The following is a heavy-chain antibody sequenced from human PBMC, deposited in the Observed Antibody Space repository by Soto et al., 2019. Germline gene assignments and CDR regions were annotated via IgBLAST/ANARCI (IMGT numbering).Heavy chain of an antibody. CDR3: ARDKITGLFDY. CDR2: INHSGST. CDR1: GGSFSGYC. J-gene: IGHJ4*02. D-gene: IGHD2-8*02. V-gene: IGHV4-34*01. Sequence: SEAMSITCGVCGGSFSGYCWTWIRQPPGTGLEWIGEINHSGSTNYNPSLKSRVTISVDTSKKQFSLKLTSVTAADTAVYYCARDKITGLFDYWGQGTLVTVSS.